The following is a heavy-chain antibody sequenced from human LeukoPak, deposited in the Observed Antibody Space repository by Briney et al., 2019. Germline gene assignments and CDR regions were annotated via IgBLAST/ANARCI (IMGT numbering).Heavy chain of an antibody. CDR3: ARGLAITMIVVVVPDAFDI. Sequence: SETLSLTCTVSGGSISSYYWSWIRQPPGKGLEWIGEINHSGSTNYNPSLKSRVTISVDTSKNQFSLKLSSVTAADTAVYYCARGLAITMIVVVVPDAFDIWGQGTMVTVSS. V-gene: IGHV4-34*01. CDR1: GGSISSYY. CDR2: INHSGST. D-gene: IGHD3-22*01. J-gene: IGHJ3*02.